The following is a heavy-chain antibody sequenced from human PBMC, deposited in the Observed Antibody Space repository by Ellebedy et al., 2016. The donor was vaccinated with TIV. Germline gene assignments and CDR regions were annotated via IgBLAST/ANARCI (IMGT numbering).Heavy chain of an antibody. CDR3: AAGSGYVIEH. Sequence: GGSLRLSXVASGFTFSSYWMSWVRQAPGKGLEWVANIKEDGSDKYYVDSVKGRFTISRDNAQNSIYLHMDSLRAEDTAVYYCAAGSGYVIEHWGQGTLVTVSS. D-gene: IGHD3-22*01. CDR1: GFTFSSYW. CDR2: IKEDGSDK. J-gene: IGHJ1*01. V-gene: IGHV3-7*03.